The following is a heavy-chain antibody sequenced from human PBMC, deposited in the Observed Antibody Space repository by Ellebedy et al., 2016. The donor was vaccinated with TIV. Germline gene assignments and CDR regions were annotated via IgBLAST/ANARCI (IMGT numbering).Heavy chain of an antibody. J-gene: IGHJ4*01. CDR2: THYSGHT. D-gene: IGHD2-21*01. Sequence: SETLSLXXTVSGASISSYYWSWIRQPPGKGLEWIGYTHYSGHTNYNPSLKSRVTISVETSTSQSNLQLNSVTAADTAMYYCARHGGQGARYCALDYWGPGTLVTASS. V-gene: IGHV4-59*08. CDR1: GASISSYY. CDR3: ARHGGQGARYCALDY.